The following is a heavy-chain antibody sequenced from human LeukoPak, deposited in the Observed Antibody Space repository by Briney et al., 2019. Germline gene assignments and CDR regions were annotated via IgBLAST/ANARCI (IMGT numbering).Heavy chain of an antibody. CDR3: ARRPIGYSSGVYFDY. V-gene: IGHV4-4*09. D-gene: IGHD6-19*01. Sequence: PSETLSLTCTVSGGSISSYYWSWIRQPPGKGLEWIGYIYTSGSTNYNPSLKSRVTISVDTSKNQFSLKLSSVTAADTAVYYCARRPIGYSSGVYFDYWGQGTLATVSS. CDR2: IYTSGST. CDR1: GGSISSYY. J-gene: IGHJ4*02.